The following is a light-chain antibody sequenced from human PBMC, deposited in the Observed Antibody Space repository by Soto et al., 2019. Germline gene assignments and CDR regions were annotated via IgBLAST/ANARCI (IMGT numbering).Light chain of an antibody. CDR2: DAS. J-gene: IGKJ1*01. Sequence: DIQMTQSPSSLSASVGDRVTIACQASQDISNYLNWYQQKPGKAPRLLIYDASNLETGVPSRFCGSGSGTDFTLTISSLQPEDFATYYCQQSYSTWTFGQGTRWIS. CDR1: QDISNY. CDR3: QQSYSTWT. V-gene: IGKV1-39*01.